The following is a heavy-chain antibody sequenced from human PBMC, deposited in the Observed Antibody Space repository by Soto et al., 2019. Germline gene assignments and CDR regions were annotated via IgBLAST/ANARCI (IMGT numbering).Heavy chain of an antibody. CDR3: ARERRGDGNAEL. D-gene: IGHD1-7*01. CDR2: IYSGGNT. Sequence: DVQVVESGGGLVLAGGSVRLSCAASGLTVSTSRMSWFRQSPGKGLEWVSVIYSGGNTYYADSVKGRFTISRDNSQNTLYIQMNSLSAEDTAVYYCARERRGDGNAELWGQGTLVTVSS. J-gene: IGHJ4*02. V-gene: IGHV3-66*01. CDR1: GLTVSTSR.